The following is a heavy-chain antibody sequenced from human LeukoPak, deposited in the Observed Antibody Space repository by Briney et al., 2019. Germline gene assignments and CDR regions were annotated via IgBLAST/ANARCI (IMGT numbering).Heavy chain of an antibody. Sequence: SQTLSLTCALSGDSLSSNSAAWNWIRQSPSRGLEWLGRTYYRSKWYNDYAVSVKSRITINPDTSKNQFSLQLNSVTPEDTAVYYCARDFWYYYDSSGYYFLGDYYYGMDVWGQGTTVTVSS. V-gene: IGHV6-1*01. D-gene: IGHD3-22*01. J-gene: IGHJ6*02. CDR3: ARDFWYYYDSSGYYFLGDYYYGMDV. CDR1: GDSLSSNSAA. CDR2: TYYRSKWYN.